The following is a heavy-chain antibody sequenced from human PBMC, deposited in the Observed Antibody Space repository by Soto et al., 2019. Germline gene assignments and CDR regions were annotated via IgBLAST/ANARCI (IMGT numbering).Heavy chain of an antibody. V-gene: IGHV6-1*01. D-gene: IGHD1-26*01. CDR2: TYYRSKWYN. J-gene: IGHJ5*01. Sequence: PSQTLSRTCAICWESVSRSSVTWNWIRQSPSRGLEWLGRTYYRSKWYNDYAESVKSRITINPDTSKNQFSLHLNSVTPEDTAVYYCVRLIGNSWLDFWGQGTLVTV. CDR1: WESVSRSSVT. CDR3: VRLIGNSWLDF.